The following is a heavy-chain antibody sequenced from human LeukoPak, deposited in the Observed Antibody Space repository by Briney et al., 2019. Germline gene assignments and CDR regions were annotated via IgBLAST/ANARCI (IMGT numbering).Heavy chain of an antibody. CDR3: ASEGLAVAGNFLY. D-gene: IGHD6-19*01. J-gene: IGHJ4*02. CDR2: INHSGST. CDR1: GGSFSGYY. Sequence: SETLSLTCAVYGGSFSGYYWSWIRQPPGKGLEWIGEINHSGSTNYNPSLKSRVTISVDTSENQFSLNLRSVTAADTAVYYCASEGLAVAGNFLYWGQGALVTVSS. V-gene: IGHV4-34*01.